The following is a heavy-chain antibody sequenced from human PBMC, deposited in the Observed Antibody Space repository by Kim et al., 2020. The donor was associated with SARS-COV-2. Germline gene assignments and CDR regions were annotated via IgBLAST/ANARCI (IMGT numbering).Heavy chain of an antibody. D-gene: IGHD6-19*01. J-gene: IGHJ4*02. CDR3: ARSIAVGY. CDR2: T. Sequence: TQYADSGRGRFTLSRDHAKNAVYLQMSSLRVEDTAVYYCARSIAVGYWGQGTLVTVSS. V-gene: IGHV3-7*03.